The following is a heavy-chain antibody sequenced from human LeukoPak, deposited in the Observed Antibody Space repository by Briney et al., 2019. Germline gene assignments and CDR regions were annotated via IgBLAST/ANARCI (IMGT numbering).Heavy chain of an antibody. CDR3: AHRRMVRGATNAFDI. D-gene: IGHD3-10*01. CDR1: GFSLSTSGVG. Sequence: SGPTLVNPTQTLTLTCTFSGFSLSTSGVGVGWIRQPPGKALEWHALIYWNDDKRYSPSLKSRLTITKDTPKNQVVLTMTNMDPVDTATYYCAHRRMVRGATNAFDIWGQGTMVTVSS. CDR2: IYWNDDK. V-gene: IGHV2-5*01. J-gene: IGHJ3*02.